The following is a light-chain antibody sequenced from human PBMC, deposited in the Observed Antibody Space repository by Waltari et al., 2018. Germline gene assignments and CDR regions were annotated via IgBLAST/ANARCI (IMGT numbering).Light chain of an antibody. CDR3: YSVDDNKRV. V-gene: IGLV3-27*01. J-gene: IGLJ2*01. CDR1: VLAKRY. CDR2: KDS. Sequence: SYERTQPYSAPVSAGQTSRLTCSGDVLAKRYTRLFQQKPGQAPVLVIYKDSERPSGIPERFSGSSSGTTVTLTISGAQVEDEADYYCYSVDDNKRVFGGGTKLTVL.